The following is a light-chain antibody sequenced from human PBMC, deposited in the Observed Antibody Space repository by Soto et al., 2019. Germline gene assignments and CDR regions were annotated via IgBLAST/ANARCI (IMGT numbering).Light chain of an antibody. Sequence: EIVLTQSPATLSLSPGERANLSCRASQSVTTSLAWYQHKPGQAPRVLIYGASNRATGIPARFSGSGFGTDFTLTISSLEPEDFAVYYCQQRSNWPVTFGQGTRLEIK. V-gene: IGKV3-11*01. J-gene: IGKJ5*01. CDR1: QSVTTS. CDR3: QQRSNWPVT. CDR2: GAS.